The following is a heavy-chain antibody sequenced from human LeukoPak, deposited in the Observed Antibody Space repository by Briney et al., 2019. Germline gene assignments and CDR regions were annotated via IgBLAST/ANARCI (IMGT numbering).Heavy chain of an antibody. D-gene: IGHD3-22*01. CDR2: IYHSGST. J-gene: IGHJ4*02. CDR1: GGSISSGGYY. V-gene: IGHV4-30-2*01. CDR3: AREVIYDSRSYYCDY. Sequence: SQTLSLTCTVSGGSISSGGYYWSWIRQPPGKGLEWIGYIYHSGSTYYNPSLKSRVTISVDRSKNQFSLKLSSVTAADTAVYYCAREVIYDSRSYYCDYWGQGTLVTVSS.